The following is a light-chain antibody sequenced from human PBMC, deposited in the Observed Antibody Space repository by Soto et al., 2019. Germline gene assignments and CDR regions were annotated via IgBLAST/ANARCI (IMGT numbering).Light chain of an antibody. J-gene: IGLJ2*01. CDR2: LDGSGSY. CDR1: SGHSSYI. V-gene: IGLV4-60*02. CDR3: ETWDINTHVV. Sequence: QSVLTQSSSASASLGSSVKLTCTLSSGHSSYIIAWHPQQPRKAPRYLLKLDGSGSYNKGSEVPDRFSGSNSGADRYLTIPNLQFENEADYYCETWDINTHVVFGGGTKVTV.